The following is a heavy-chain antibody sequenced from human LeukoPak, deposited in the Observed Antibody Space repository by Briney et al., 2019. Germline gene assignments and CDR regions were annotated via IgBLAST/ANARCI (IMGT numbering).Heavy chain of an antibody. J-gene: IGHJ4*02. CDR3: TADELWFKRFDY. CDR1: GFTFSSYA. D-gene: IGHD5-18*01. CDR2: IKSKIDGGTT. V-gene: IGHV3-15*01. Sequence: GGSLRLSCAASGFTFSSYAMSWVRQAPGKGLEWVGRIKSKIDGGTTDYAAPVKGRFTISRDDSKNTLYLQMNSLKTEDTAVYYCTADELWFKRFDYWGQGTLVTVSS.